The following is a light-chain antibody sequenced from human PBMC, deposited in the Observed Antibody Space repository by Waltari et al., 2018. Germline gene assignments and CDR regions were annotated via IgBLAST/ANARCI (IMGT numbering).Light chain of an antibody. J-gene: IGKJ4*01. V-gene: IGKV3-11*01. CDR2: DAS. CDR3: QQRNNTIT. Sequence: EIVLTQSPATLSLSPGQRATLSCRASQSVGNYLAWYQQKPGQPPRLLMYDASTRATGIPARFSGSGSGTDFTLTISSLEAEDLEVYYCQQRNNTITFGGGTRVEIK. CDR1: QSVGNY.